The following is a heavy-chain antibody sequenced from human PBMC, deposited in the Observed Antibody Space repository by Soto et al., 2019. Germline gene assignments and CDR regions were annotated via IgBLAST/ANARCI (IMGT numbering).Heavy chain of an antibody. V-gene: IGHV1-18*01. D-gene: IGHD5-18*01. CDR1: GYTFTSYG. J-gene: IGHJ5*02. CDR2: ISPYNGDT. CDR3: VRDASSGYRGWWDP. Sequence: QVQLVPSGAEVKKPGASVKVSCKASGYTFTSYGISWVRQAPGQGLEWMGLISPYNGDTIYAQKFQGRVIVTTDTATSTAYMELRSLRSDDTAVYYCVRDASSGYRGWWDPWGQGTLVTVSS.